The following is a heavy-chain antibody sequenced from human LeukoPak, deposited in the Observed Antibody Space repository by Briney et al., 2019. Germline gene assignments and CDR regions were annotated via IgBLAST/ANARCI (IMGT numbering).Heavy chain of an antibody. CDR1: GYTFTNYY. CDR3: AKDMEVVGEPHSSGWSCFDY. V-gene: IGHV1-46*01. CDR2: INPSGGTT. D-gene: IGHD6-19*01. Sequence: ASVKVSCKASGYTFTNYYMHWVRQAPGQGLEWMGVINPSGGTTNYAHKFQGRVTMTRDTSTSTVYMELSSLRSEDTALYYCAKDMEVVGEPHSSGWSCFDYWGQGTLVTVSS. J-gene: IGHJ4*02.